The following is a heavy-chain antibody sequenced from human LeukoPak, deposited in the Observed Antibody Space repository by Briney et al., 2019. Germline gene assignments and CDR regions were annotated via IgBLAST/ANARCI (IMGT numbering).Heavy chain of an antibody. J-gene: IGHJ4*02. CDR2: IYYSGST. CDR1: GGSISSYY. V-gene: IGHV4-59*01. Sequence: RSSETLSLTCTVSGGSISSYYWSWIRQPPGKGLEWIGYIYYSGSTNYNPSLKSRVTISVDTSKNQFSLKLSSVTAADTAVYYCARGNWGSRYFDYWGQGTLVTVSS. CDR3: ARGNWGSRYFDY. D-gene: IGHD7-27*01.